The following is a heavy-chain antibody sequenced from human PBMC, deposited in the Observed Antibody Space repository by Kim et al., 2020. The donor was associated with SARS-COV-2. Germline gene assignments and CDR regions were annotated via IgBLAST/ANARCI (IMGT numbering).Heavy chain of an antibody. J-gene: IGHJ4*02. Sequence: ASVKVSCKASGYTFTGYYMHWVRQAPGQGLEWMGWINPNSGGTNYAQKFQGRVTMTRDTSISTAYMELSRLRSDDTAVYYCARVKIYYGSGSPPHFDYWGQGTLVTVSS. CDR2: INPNSGGT. V-gene: IGHV1-2*02. D-gene: IGHD3-10*01. CDR1: GYTFTGYY. CDR3: ARVKIYYGSGSPPHFDY.